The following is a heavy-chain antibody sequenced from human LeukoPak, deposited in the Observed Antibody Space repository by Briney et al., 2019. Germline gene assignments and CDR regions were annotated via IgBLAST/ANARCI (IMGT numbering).Heavy chain of an antibody. Sequence: ASVKVSCKASGYTFTSYYMHWVRQAPGQGLEWMGIINPSGGSTSYAQKFLGRVTMTRDTSTSTVYMELSRLRSDDTAVYYCARVLSNYEGAAFDIWGQGTMVTVSS. D-gene: IGHD4-11*01. CDR2: INPSGGST. J-gene: IGHJ3*02. CDR3: ARVLSNYEGAAFDI. CDR1: GYTFTSYY. V-gene: IGHV1-46*01.